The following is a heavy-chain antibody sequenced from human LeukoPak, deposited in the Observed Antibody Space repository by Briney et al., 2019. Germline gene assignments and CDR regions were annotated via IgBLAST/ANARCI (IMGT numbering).Heavy chain of an antibody. CDR1: GFTFSSYW. D-gene: IGHD1-26*01. V-gene: IGHV3-7*01. Sequence: GGSLRLSCAASGFTFSSYWMSWVRQAPGKGLEWVANIKQDGSEKYYVDSVKGRFTISRDNAKNSLYLQMNSLRAEDTAVYYCARLIVGATTRYGAFDIWGQGTMVTVSS. CDR2: IKQDGSEK. CDR3: ARLIVGATTRYGAFDI. J-gene: IGHJ3*02.